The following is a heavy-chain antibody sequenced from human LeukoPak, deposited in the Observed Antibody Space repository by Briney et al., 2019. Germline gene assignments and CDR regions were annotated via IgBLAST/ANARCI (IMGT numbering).Heavy chain of an antibody. CDR1: GGTFSSYA. CDR3: ARELQEGGLPSFYYFDY. V-gene: IGHV1-69*04. Sequence: SVKVSCKASGGTFSSYAISWVRQAPGQGLEWMGRIIPILGIANYAQKFQGRVTITADKSTSTAYMELSSLRSEDTAVYYCARELQEGGLPSFYYFDYWGQGTLVTVSS. CDR2: IIPILGIA. D-gene: IGHD2-15*01. J-gene: IGHJ4*02.